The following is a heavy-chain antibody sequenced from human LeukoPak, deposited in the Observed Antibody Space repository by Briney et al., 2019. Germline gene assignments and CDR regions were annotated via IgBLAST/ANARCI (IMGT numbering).Heavy chain of an antibody. CDR2: IYHSGST. D-gene: IGHD3-3*01. J-gene: IGHJ4*02. V-gene: IGHV4-30-2*01. CDR1: GGSISSGGYS. Sequence: SQTLSLTCAVSGGSISSGGYSWSWIRQPPGKGLEWIGYIYHSGSTYYNPSLKSRVTISVDRSKNQFSLKLSSVTTADTAVYYCARQNYDFWSGYFDYWGQGTLVTVSS. CDR3: ARQNYDFWSGYFDY.